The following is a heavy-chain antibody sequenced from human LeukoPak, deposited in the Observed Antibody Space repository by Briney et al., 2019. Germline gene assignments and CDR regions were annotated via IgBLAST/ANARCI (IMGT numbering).Heavy chain of an antibody. J-gene: IGHJ4*02. CDR3: ARDHYYYETSAYYPIDS. CDR1: GYTFTSYG. D-gene: IGHD3-22*01. V-gene: IGHV1-18*01. Sequence: ASVTVSSTASGYTFTSYGISWVRPAPRQGLEWVGWISSYNGNKNYAQKFQGRVTMTTDTSTSTAYMELRSLRSDDTAVYYCARDHYYYETSAYYPIDSWGQGTLVTVSS. CDR2: ISSYNGNK.